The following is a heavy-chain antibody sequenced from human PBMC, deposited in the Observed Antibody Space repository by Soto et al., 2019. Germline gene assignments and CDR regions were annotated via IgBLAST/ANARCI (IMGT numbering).Heavy chain of an antibody. CDR3: TGHVVGIAAAAPVDY. V-gene: IGHV3-73*01. J-gene: IGHJ4*02. CDR1: GFTFSGSA. Sequence: GGSLRLSCAASGFTFSGSAMHWVRQASGKGLEWVGRIRSKANSYAKAYAASVKGRFTISRDDSKNTAYLQMNSLKTEDTAVYYCTGHVVGIAAAAPVDYWGQGTLVTVSS. D-gene: IGHD6-13*01. CDR2: IRSKANSYAK.